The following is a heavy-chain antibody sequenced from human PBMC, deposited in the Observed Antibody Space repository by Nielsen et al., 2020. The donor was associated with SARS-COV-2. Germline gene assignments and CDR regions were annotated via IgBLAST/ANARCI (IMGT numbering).Heavy chain of an antibody. Sequence: SETLSLTCAVSGGSISSADYYWSWIRQTPGKGLAWIGYISSSGSTYYNSSLKSRLTISVDASKNQFSMNLRSVTAADTAVYYCARATGDGSTWSESFHRWGQGTLVIVSS. J-gene: IGHJ1*01. D-gene: IGHD6-19*01. V-gene: IGHV4-30-4*01. CDR3: ARATGDGSTWSESFHR. CDR1: GGSISSADYY. CDR2: ISSSGST.